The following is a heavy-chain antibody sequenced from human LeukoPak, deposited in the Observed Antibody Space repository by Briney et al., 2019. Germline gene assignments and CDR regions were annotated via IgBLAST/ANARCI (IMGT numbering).Heavy chain of an antibody. CDR3: ARVNYDNWFDP. CDR1: GGSISSYY. CDR2: IYYSGST. V-gene: IGHV4-59*01. J-gene: IGHJ5*02. Sequence: PSETLSLTCTVSGGSISSYYWSWIRQPPGKGLEWIGYIYYSGSTNYNPSLKSRATISVDTSKNQFSLKLSSVTAADTAVYYCARVNYDNWFDPWGQGTLVTVSS. D-gene: IGHD3-3*01.